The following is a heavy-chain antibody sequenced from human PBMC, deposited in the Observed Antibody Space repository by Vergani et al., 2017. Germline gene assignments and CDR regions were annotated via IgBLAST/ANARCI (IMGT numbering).Heavy chain of an antibody. CDR2: INHSGST. Sequence: QVQLQQWGAGLLKPSETLSLTCAVYGGSFSGYYWSWIRQPPGKGLEWIGEINHSGSTNYNPSLKSRVTISVDTSKNQFSLKLSSVTAADTAVYYCARGRDDYVWGSYRYYYYYYMDVWGKGTTVTVSS. V-gene: IGHV4-34*01. CDR3: ARGRDDYVWGSYRYYYYYYMDV. CDR1: GGSFSGYY. J-gene: IGHJ6*03. D-gene: IGHD3-16*02.